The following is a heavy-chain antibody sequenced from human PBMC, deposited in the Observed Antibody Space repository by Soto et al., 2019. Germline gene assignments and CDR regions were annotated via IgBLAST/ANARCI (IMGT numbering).Heavy chain of an antibody. D-gene: IGHD2-15*01. CDR1: GFTFSSHA. J-gene: IGHJ4*02. CDR2: ISGGAVGA. CDR3: ARDLWWYLH. Sequence: EVQLLESGGGLVQPGGALRLSCAASGFTFSSHAMSWVRQAPGKGLEWLSSISGGAVGAYYADSVKGRFTISRDNSKNTLYLQMNSLRAEDTAVYYCARDLWWYLHWGQGTLVTVSS. V-gene: IGHV3-23*01.